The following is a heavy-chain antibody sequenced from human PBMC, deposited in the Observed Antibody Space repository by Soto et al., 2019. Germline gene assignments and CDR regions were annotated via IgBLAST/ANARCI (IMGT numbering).Heavy chain of an antibody. J-gene: IGHJ5*02. D-gene: IGHD3-10*01. CDR2: INSDGSST. V-gene: IGHV3-74*01. CDR1: GFTFSSYW. Sequence: EVQLVESGGGLVQPGGSLRLSCAASGFTFSSYWMHWVRQAPGKGLVWVSRINSDGSSTSYADSAKGRFTISRDNAKNTLYLQMNSLRAEDTAVYYCARDQVGRARGVHWFDPWGQGTLVTVSS. CDR3: ARDQVGRARGVHWFDP.